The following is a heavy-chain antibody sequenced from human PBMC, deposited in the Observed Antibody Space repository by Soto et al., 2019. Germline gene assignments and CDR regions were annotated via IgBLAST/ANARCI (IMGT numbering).Heavy chain of an antibody. J-gene: IGHJ5*02. CDR3: ARDLYSGSGSPIGWFDP. CDR1: GFTFSSYS. CDR2: ISSSSSYI. Sequence: PVGSLRLSCAASGFTFSSYSMNWVRQAPGKGLEWVSSISSSSSYIYYADSVKGRFTISRDNAKNSLYLQMNSLRAEDTAVYYCARDLYSGSGSPIGWFDPWGQGTLVTVSS. V-gene: IGHV3-21*01. D-gene: IGHD3-10*01.